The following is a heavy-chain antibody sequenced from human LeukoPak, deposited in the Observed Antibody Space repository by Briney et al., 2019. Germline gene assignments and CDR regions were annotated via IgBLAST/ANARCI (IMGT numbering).Heavy chain of an antibody. D-gene: IGHD3-10*01. V-gene: IGHV3-7*01. Sequence: PGGSLRLSCAASGFTFSTYWMSWVRQAPGKGLEWVANIQQDGIKKYYVDSVEGRFTISRENAKNSLFLQMSSLRADDTAVYYCGGGLDGSVYHWGQGTLVTVSS. CDR3: GGGLDGSVYH. J-gene: IGHJ5*02. CDR2: IQQDGIKK. CDR1: GFTFSTYW.